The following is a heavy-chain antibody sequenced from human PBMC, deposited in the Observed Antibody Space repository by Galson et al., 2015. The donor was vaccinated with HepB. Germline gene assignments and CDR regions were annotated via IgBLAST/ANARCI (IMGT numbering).Heavy chain of an antibody. D-gene: IGHD6-19*01. J-gene: IGHJ4*02. Sequence: SLRLSCAASGFTVSGNYMSWVRQAPGKGLEWVSVIYSGGSTYYADSVKGRFTISRDNSKNTLYLQMNSLRAEDTAVYYCARGGRIAVAGFDYWGQGTLVTVSS. V-gene: IGHV3-53*01. CDR1: GFTVSGNY. CDR2: IYSGGST. CDR3: ARGGRIAVAGFDY.